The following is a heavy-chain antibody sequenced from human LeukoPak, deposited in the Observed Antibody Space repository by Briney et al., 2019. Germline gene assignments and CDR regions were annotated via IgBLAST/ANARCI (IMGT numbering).Heavy chain of an antibody. V-gene: IGHV4-4*07. D-gene: IGHD2-8*01. CDR3: ARGANGWFDP. CDR2: IYTSGST. CDR1: GGSISSYY. J-gene: IGHJ5*02. Sequence: PSETLSLTCTVSGGSISSYYWSWIRRPAEKGLEWIGRIYTSGSTNCNPSLKSRVTISIDKSKNQFSLKLSSVTAADTAVYYCARGANGWFDPWGQGTLVTVSS.